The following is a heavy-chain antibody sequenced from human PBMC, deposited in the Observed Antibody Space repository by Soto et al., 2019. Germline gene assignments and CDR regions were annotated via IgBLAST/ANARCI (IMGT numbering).Heavy chain of an antibody. J-gene: IGHJ6*02. CDR3: ARALTHYYYYYYGMDV. V-gene: IGHV1-2*02. CDR1: GYTFTGYY. CDR2: INPNSGGT. Sequence: GASVKVSCKASGYTFTGYYMHWVRQAPGQGLEWMGWINPNSGGTNYAQKFQGRVTMTRDTSISTAYMELSRLRSDDTAVYYCARALTHYYYYYYGMDVWGQGTTVTVYS.